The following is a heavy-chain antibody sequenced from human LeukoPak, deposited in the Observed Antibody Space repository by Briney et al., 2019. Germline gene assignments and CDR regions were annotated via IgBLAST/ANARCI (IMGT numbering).Heavy chain of an antibody. J-gene: IGHJ3*01. V-gene: IGHV3-23*01. CDR1: GFTFSAYW. CDR3: AKDSYVSGRPLHTFDV. D-gene: IGHD3-10*01. Sequence: GGSLRLSCAASGFTFSAYWMSWVRQAPGKGLGWVSGISGDGASTHYAESVKGQFTISRDNSQNTLFLQMNSLRVEDTAIYYCAKDSYVSGRPLHTFDVWGQGTMVTVSS. CDR2: ISGDGAST.